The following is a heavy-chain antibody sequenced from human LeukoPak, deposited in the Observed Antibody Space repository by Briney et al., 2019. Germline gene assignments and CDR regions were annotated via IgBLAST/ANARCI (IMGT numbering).Heavy chain of an antibody. CDR2: IYYSGST. Sequence: PSQTLSLTRTVSGGSISSGGYYWSWIRQHPGKGLEWIGYIYYSGSTYYNPSLKSRVTISVDTSKNQFSLKLSSVTAADTAVYYCARAVTMIVVGNFGGQPTHNYFDYWGQGTLVTVSS. V-gene: IGHV4-31*03. CDR1: GGSISSGGYY. CDR3: ARAVTMIVVGNFGGQPTHNYFDY. D-gene: IGHD3-22*01. J-gene: IGHJ4*02.